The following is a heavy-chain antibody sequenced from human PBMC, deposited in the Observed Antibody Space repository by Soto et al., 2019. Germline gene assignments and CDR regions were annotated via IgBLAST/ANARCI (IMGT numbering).Heavy chain of an antibody. CDR1: GSSISSSSYY. CDR2: IYYSGST. V-gene: IGHV4-39*01. CDR3: ARPGNYGSGSYLYYLDY. D-gene: IGHD3-10*01. J-gene: IGHJ4*02. Sequence: QLQLQESGPGLVKPSETLSLTCTVSGSSISSSSYYWGWIRQPPGKGLEWIRSIYYSGSTYYNPSLKRRVTISVDTSMNQFALKLSSVTAADTAVYYCARPGNYGSGSYLYYLDYWGQGTLVTVSS.